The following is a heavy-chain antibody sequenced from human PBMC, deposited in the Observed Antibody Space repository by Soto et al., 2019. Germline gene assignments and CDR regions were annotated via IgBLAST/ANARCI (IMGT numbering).Heavy chain of an antibody. Sequence: PGGSLRLSCAASGFTFSNYWMTWVRQAPGKGLEWVANIKEDGREIYYVDSVKGRFTISRDNAKNSLYLQMNSLGAEDTAIYYCARAGSRATYFDYWGQGIQVTVSS. CDR3: ARAGSRATYFDY. CDR2: IKEDGREI. V-gene: IGHV3-7*05. D-gene: IGHD6-25*01. CDR1: GFTFSNYW. J-gene: IGHJ4*02.